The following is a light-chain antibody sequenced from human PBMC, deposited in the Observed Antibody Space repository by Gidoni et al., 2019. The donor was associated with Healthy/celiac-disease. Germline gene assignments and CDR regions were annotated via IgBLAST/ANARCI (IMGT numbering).Light chain of an antibody. J-gene: IGKJ2*03. CDR2: AAS. V-gene: IGKV1-9*01. CDR1: QGISSY. Sequence: DIQLTQSPSFLSASVGDRVTITCRASQGISSYLAWYQQKPGKAPKLLIYAASTLQSGVPSRFSGSGSGIDFTLTSSSLQHEDFATYYWQQRNSPSFGQGTKLEIK. CDR3: QQRNSPS.